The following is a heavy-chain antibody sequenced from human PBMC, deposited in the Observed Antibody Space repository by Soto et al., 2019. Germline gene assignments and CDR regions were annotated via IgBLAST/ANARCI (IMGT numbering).Heavy chain of an antibody. J-gene: IGHJ6*02. Sequence: QLVESGGGVVQPGRSLRLSCAASGFTFRSYGIHWVRQAPGKGLEWVALIWFDGSKKYYVDSVKGRFAVSRDNSKNTLYLQMDSLRVEDTAVYYCARDRLVPYGYGMDVWCQGTTVTVSS. CDR1: GFTFRSYG. CDR2: IWFDGSKK. CDR3: ARDRLVPYGYGMDV. D-gene: IGHD2-2*01. V-gene: IGHV3-33*01.